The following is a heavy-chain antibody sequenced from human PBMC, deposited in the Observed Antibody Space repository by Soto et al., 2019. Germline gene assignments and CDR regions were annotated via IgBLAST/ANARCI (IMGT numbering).Heavy chain of an antibody. CDR3: ARHLYSSGWYYFDY. D-gene: IGHD6-19*01. CDR2: IYYSGGT. V-gene: IGHV4-39*01. CDR1: GDSISSSSYH. Sequence: PSETLSLTCTVSGDSISSSSYHWGWIRQPPGKRLEWIASIYYSGGTYYNTSLKSRVTFSVDTSQNQFSLKLSSVTAADTAVYYCARHLYSSGWYYFDYWGQGTLVTVSS. J-gene: IGHJ4*02.